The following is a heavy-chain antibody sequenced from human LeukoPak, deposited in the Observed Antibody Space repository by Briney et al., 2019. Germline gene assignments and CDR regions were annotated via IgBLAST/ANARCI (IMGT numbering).Heavy chain of an antibody. D-gene: IGHD6-19*01. V-gene: IGHV3-7*01. J-gene: IGHJ6*03. CDR2: IKQDGSEK. CDR1: GLTFSSYW. CDR3: ARAVGSSGWAYYYYYYMDV. Sequence: PGGSLRLSCAASGLTFSSYWMSWVRQAPGKGLEWVANIKQDGSEKYYVDSVKGRFAISRDNAKNSLYLQMNSLRAEDTAVYYCARAVGSSGWAYYYYYYMDVWGKGTTVTVSS.